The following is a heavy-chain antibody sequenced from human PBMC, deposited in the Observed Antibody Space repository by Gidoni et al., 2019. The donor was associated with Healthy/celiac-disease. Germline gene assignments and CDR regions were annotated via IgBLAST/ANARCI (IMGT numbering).Heavy chain of an antibody. Sequence: QVQLVQSGAEVKKPGASVKVSCKASGYTFTSYYSHCVRQAPGQGLEWMGIINPSGGSTSYAQKFQGRVTMTRDTSTSTVYMELSSLRSEDTAVYYCARDSRYSSGWYSSYYYYYGMDVWGQGTTVTVSS. CDR1: GYTFTSYY. D-gene: IGHD6-19*01. CDR2: INPSGGST. J-gene: IGHJ6*02. CDR3: ARDSRYSSGWYSSYYYYYGMDV. V-gene: IGHV1-46*01.